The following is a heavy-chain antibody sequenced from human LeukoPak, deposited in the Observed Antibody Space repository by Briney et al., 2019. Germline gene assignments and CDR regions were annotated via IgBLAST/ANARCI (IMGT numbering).Heavy chain of an antibody. CDR2: INHSGST. J-gene: IGHJ4*02. Sequence: PSETLSLTCAVYGGSFSGYYWSWIRQPPGKGLEWIGEINHSGSTNYNPSLKSRVTISVDTSKNQFSLKLSSVTAADTAVYYCARRGITMVRGVIPKPSVFDYWGQGTLVTVSS. D-gene: IGHD3-10*01. CDR3: ARRGITMVRGVIPKPSVFDY. CDR1: GGSFSGYY. V-gene: IGHV4-34*01.